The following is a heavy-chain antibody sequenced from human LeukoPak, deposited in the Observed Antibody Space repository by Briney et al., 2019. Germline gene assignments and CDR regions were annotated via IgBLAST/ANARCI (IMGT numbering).Heavy chain of an antibody. CDR1: GASFSGYY. CDR3: ARGPEAGYSYGEFDY. D-gene: IGHD5-18*01. V-gene: IGHV4-34*01. CDR2: INHSGST. J-gene: IGHJ4*02. Sequence: SETLSLTCAVYGASFSGYYWSWIRHPPGKGLEWSGEINHSGSTNYNPSLKSRVTISVDTSKNQFSLKLSSVTAADTAVYYCARGPEAGYSYGEFDYWGQGTLVTVSS.